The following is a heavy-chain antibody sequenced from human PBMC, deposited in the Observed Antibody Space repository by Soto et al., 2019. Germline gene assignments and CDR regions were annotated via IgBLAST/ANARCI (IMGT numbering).Heavy chain of an antibody. J-gene: IGHJ6*03. Sequence: SETLSLTCAVYGGSFSGYYWSWIRQPPGKGLEWIGEINHSGSTNYNPSLKSRVTISVDTSKNQFSLKLSSVTAVDTAVYYCARGLVAAAGTYYYYMDVWGKGTTVTVSS. CDR3: ARGLVAAAGTYYYYMDV. V-gene: IGHV4-34*01. CDR1: GGSFSGYY. D-gene: IGHD6-13*01. CDR2: INHSGST.